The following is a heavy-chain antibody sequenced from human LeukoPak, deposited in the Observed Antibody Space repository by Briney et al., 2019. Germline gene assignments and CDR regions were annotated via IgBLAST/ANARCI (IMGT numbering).Heavy chain of an antibody. J-gene: IGHJ5*02. CDR2: IYYSGST. V-gene: IGHV4-59*08. CDR1: GASISTYY. Sequence: SETLSLTCTVSGASISTYYWSWIRQPPGKGLEWIGYIYYSGSTNYNPSLKSRVTISVDTSKNQFSLKLSPVTAADTAVYYCARTSNWFDPWGQGTLVTVSS. CDR3: ARTSNWFDP.